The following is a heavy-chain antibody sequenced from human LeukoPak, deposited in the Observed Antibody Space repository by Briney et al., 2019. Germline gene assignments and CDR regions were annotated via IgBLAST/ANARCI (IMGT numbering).Heavy chain of an antibody. J-gene: IGHJ4*02. CDR1: GGTFSSYA. CDR3: EYYRDSSGYYTDYFDY. CDR2: IIPIFGTT. D-gene: IGHD3-22*01. V-gene: IGHV1-69*13. Sequence: SVKVSCKASGGTFSSYAISWVRQAPGQGLEWMGGIIPIFGTTNYAQKFQGRVTITADESTSTAYMELGSLRSEDTAVYYCEYYRDSSGYYTDYFDYWGQGTLVTVSS.